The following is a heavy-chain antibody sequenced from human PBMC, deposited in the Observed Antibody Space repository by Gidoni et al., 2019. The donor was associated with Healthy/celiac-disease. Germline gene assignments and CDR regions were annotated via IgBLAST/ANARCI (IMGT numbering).Heavy chain of an antibody. CDR2: INHSGST. CDR3: AREGYCSGGSCYGAFDI. Sequence: QVQLQQWGAGLLKPSETLSPTCADYGGSFRGDYWSWIRQPPGKGLEWIGEINHSGSTNYTPSLKSRVTISVDTSKNQFSLKLGSVTAADTAVYYCAREGYCSGGSCYGAFDIWGQGTMVTVSS. CDR1: GGSFRGDY. V-gene: IGHV4-34*01. D-gene: IGHD2-15*01. J-gene: IGHJ3*02.